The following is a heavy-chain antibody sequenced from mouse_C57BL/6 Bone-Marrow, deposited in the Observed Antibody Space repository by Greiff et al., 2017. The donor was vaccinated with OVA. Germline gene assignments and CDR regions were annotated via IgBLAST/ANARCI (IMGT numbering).Heavy chain of an antibody. J-gene: IGHJ4*01. CDR3: ARQDYGYEMDY. CDR1: GFTFSSYG. D-gene: IGHD2-2*01. CDR2: ISSGGSYT. V-gene: IGHV5-6*01. Sequence: EVHLVESGGDLVKPGGSLKLSCAASGFTFSSYGMSWVRQTPDKRLEWVATISSGGSYTYYPDSVKGRFTISRDNAKNTLYLQMSSLKSEDTAMYYCARQDYGYEMDYWGQGTSVTVSS.